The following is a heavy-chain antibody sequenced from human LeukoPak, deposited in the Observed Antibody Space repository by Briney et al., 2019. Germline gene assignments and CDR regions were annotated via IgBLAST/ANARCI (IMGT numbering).Heavy chain of an antibody. CDR2: IKPDGIET. CDR3: ARDMDNYYVSIDY. CDR1: VFTFSLYW. V-gene: IGHV3-7*01. Sequence: GGSLRLSCAASVFTFSLYWMSWVRQVPGKGLEWLANIKPDGIETYHVDSVRGRFTISRDNARNSLYLQMNSVRAEDTGVYYCARDMDNYYVSIDYWGQGTLVTVSS. J-gene: IGHJ4*02. D-gene: IGHD1-26*01.